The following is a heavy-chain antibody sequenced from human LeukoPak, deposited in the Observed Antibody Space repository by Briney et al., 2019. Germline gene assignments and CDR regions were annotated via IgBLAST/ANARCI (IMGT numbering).Heavy chain of an antibody. CDR2: IYTSGST. V-gene: IGHV4-61*02. CDR3: ARGVLREFDY. Sequence: PSQTLSLTCTVSGVSLSSGSYYWSWIRQPAGKGLEWIGRIYTSGSTNYNPSLKSRVTISVDTSKNQFSLKLSSVTAADTAVYYCARGVLREFDYWGQGTLVTVSS. J-gene: IGHJ4*02. D-gene: IGHD1-26*01. CDR1: GVSLSSGSYY.